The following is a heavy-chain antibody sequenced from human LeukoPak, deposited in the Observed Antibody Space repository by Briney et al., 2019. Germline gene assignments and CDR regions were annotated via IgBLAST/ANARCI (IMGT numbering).Heavy chain of an antibody. CDR2: INPSGGST. D-gene: IGHD2-15*01. CDR1: GYTFTSYY. CDR3: ARDLGYCSGGSCYSTNWYFDL. J-gene: IGHJ2*01. Sequence: ASVKVSCKASGYTFTSYYMHWVRQAPGQGLEWMGIINPSGGSTSYAQKFQGRVTMTRDMSTSTVYMELSSLRSEDTAVYYCARDLGYCSGGSCYSTNWYFDLWGRGTLVTVSS. V-gene: IGHV1-46*01.